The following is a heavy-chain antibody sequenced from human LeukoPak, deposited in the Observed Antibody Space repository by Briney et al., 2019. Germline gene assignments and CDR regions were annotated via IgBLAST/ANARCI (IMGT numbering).Heavy chain of an antibody. Sequence: GRSLRLSCAASGFTFSSYAMHWVRQAPGKGLEWVAVISYDGSNKYYADSVKGRFTISRDNSKNTLYLQMNSLRAEDTAVYYCAKFPVSSSSAFDYWGQGTLVTVSS. D-gene: IGHD6-6*01. CDR2: ISYDGSNK. J-gene: IGHJ4*02. V-gene: IGHV3-30-3*02. CDR1: GFTFSSYA. CDR3: AKFPVSSSSAFDY.